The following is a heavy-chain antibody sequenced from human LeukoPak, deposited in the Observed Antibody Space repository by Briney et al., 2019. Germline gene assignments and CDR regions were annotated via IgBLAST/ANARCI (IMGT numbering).Heavy chain of an antibody. Sequence: GGSLRLSCAVSGFTFSSYWMYWVRQAPGKGLVWVSRLNGDGDYTNYEDSVKGRFTISRDNSKNTLYLQMNSLRAEDTAVYCCAKGLWFGDYGMDVWGQGTTVTVSS. CDR1: GFTFSSYW. D-gene: IGHD3-10*01. CDR2: LNGDGDYT. V-gene: IGHV3-74*01. J-gene: IGHJ6*02. CDR3: AKGLWFGDYGMDV.